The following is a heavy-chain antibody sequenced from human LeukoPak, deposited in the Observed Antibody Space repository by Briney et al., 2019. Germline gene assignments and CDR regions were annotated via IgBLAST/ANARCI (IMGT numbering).Heavy chain of an antibody. CDR3: ARGAKRITIFGVVDETYYYGMDV. J-gene: IGHJ6*02. D-gene: IGHD3-3*01. CDR1: GYTFTSYD. V-gene: IGHV1-8*01. Sequence: ASVMVSCKASGYTFTSYDINWVRQATGQGLEWMGWMNPNSGNTGYAQKFQGRVTMTRNTSISTAYMELSSLRSEDTAVYYCARGAKRITIFGVVDETYYYGMDVWGQGTTVTVSS. CDR2: MNPNSGNT.